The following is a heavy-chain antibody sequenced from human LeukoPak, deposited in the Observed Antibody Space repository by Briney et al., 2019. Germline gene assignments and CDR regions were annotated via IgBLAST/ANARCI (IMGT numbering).Heavy chain of an antibody. CDR1: GGSISSYY. V-gene: IGHV4-4*07. J-gene: IGHJ5*02. CDR3: ARRNYDSSGYRALDP. D-gene: IGHD3-22*01. CDR2: IYTSGST. Sequence: SETLSLTCTVSGGSISSYYWSWIRQPAGKGLEWIGRIYTSGSTNYNPSLKSRVTMSVDTSKNQFSLKLSSVTAADTAVYYCARRNYDSSGYRALDPWGQGTLVTVSS.